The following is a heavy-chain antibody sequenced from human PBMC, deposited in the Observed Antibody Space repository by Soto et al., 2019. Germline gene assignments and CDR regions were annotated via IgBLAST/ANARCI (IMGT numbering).Heavy chain of an antibody. CDR2: ISGSGGNT. J-gene: IGHJ6*02. CDR3: AKRFYYDSSGYVDYGMDV. Sequence: GGSLRLSCAASGFTFSNYAMTWVRQAPGKGLEWVSVISGSGGNTYYADSVKGRFTISRDKSQNTLYLQMNSLRAEDTAIYYCAKRFYYDSSGYVDYGMDVWGQRTTVTVSS. D-gene: IGHD3-22*01. CDR1: GFTFSNYA. V-gene: IGHV3-23*01.